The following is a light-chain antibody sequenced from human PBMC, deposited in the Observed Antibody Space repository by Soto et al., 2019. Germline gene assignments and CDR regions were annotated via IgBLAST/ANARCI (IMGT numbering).Light chain of an antibody. V-gene: IGKV3-11*01. Sequence: EIVLTQSPATLSLSPGERAALSVGASQSVSSYLAWYQQKPGQAPRLLIYDASNRATGSPARFSGSGSGTDFTLTISRLEPEDFAVYYCHQYSTSPLTFGGGTKVDIK. CDR2: DAS. CDR1: QSVSSY. J-gene: IGKJ4*01. CDR3: HQYSTSPLT.